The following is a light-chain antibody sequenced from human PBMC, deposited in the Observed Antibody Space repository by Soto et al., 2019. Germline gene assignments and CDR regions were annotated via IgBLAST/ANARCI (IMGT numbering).Light chain of an antibody. J-gene: IGKJ4*02. V-gene: IGKV3-15*01. CDR1: QSVSSN. CDR2: GAS. CDR3: QQYNNWPPLT. Sequence: EIVMTQSPATLSVSPGERATLSCRASQSVSSNLAWYQQKPGQAPRLLIYGASTRATGIPARFRGSGSRTEFTLTISSLQSEDFAVYYCQQYNNWPPLTFGGGTKVYIK.